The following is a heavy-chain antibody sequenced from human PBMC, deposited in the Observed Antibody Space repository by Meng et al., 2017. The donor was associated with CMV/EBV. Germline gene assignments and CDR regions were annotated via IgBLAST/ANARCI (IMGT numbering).Heavy chain of an antibody. CDR2: IYSGGSST. V-gene: IGHV3-23*03. D-gene: IGHD4-23*01. CDR1: GFTFSSYA. CDR3: ARHYGGNTGDLTVFDY. Sequence: GESLKISCAASGFTFSSYAMSWVRQAPGKGLEWVSVIYSGGSSTYYADSVKGRFTISRDNSKNTLYLQMNSLRAEDTAVYYCARHYGGNTGDLTVFDYWGQGTLVTVSS. J-gene: IGHJ4*02.